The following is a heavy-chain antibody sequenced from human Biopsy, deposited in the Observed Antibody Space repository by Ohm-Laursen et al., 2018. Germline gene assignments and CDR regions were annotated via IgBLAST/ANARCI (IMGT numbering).Heavy chain of an antibody. CDR2: IIPLIGLT. Sequence: SVKVSCKASGGTFSNFAINWVRQAPGQGLECMGRIIPLIGLTNYAQKFRGRVTITADKFTNTVYMELSSLRSDDTAVYFCARDCNGDNCGVDFWGQGTLVTVS. V-gene: IGHV1-69*04. D-gene: IGHD2-15*01. J-gene: IGHJ4*02. CDR3: ARDCNGDNCGVDF. CDR1: GGTFSNFA.